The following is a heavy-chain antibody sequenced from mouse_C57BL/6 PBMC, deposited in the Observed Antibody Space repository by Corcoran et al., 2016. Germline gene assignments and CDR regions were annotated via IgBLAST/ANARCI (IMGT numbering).Heavy chain of an antibody. V-gene: IGHV9-3*01. CDR2: INTYSGVP. D-gene: IGHD1-1*01. J-gene: IGHJ1*03. CDR1: GYTFTTYG. Sequence: QIQLVQSGPELKKPGETVKISCKASGYTFTTYGMSWVKQAPGKGLTWMGWINTYSGVPTYADDFKGRFAFSLETSASTAYLQINNLKNEDTATYFCARAITTVVARWYFDVWGTGTTVTVSS. CDR3: ARAITTVVARWYFDV.